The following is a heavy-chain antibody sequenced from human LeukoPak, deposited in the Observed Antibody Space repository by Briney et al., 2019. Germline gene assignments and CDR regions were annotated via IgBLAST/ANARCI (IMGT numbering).Heavy chain of an antibody. Sequence: SETLSLTCAVYGGSFSGYYWSWIRQPPGKGLEWIGEINHSGSTNYNPSLKSRVTISVDTSKNQFSLKLSSVTAADTAVYYCASQQWLVNYFDYWGQGTLVTVSS. CDR3: ASQQWLVNYFDY. J-gene: IGHJ4*02. D-gene: IGHD6-19*01. V-gene: IGHV4-34*01. CDR2: INHSGST. CDR1: GGSFSGYY.